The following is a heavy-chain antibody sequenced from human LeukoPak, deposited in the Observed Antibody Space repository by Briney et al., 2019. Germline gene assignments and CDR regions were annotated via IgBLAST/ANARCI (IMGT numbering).Heavy chain of an antibody. D-gene: IGHD4-17*01. Sequence: KPGRSLRLSCTTSGFSIGEYAVSWVRQAPGKGLEWLGLIRSRSYGGTTQYAASVKGRFTISRDDFKSIAYLQMNSLKTEDTAVYYCSSGTPTVTRGFDYWGQGTLVTVSS. CDR1: GFSIGEYA. V-gene: IGHV3-49*04. CDR2: IRSRSYGGTT. CDR3: SSGTPTVTRGFDY. J-gene: IGHJ4*02.